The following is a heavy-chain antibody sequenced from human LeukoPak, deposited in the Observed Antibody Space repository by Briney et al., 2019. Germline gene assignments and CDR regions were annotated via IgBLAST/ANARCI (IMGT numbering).Heavy chain of an antibody. Sequence: SETLSLTCAVYGESFSGYYWSGIREPPGKGLEWIGEINHSGSTNYNPSLKSRVTISVDTSKNQFSLKLSSVTAADTAVYYCARTRITMVRGVITPYGMDVWGQGTTVTVSS. CDR1: GESFSGYY. V-gene: IGHV4-34*01. CDR2: INHSGST. D-gene: IGHD3-10*01. J-gene: IGHJ6*02. CDR3: ARTRITMVRGVITPYGMDV.